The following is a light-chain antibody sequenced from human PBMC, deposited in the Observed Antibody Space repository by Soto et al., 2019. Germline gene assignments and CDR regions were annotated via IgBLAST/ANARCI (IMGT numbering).Light chain of an antibody. V-gene: IGLV2-14*03. CDR2: DVS. CDR3: PSYRGINNHV. CDR1: TSDVGAYNY. Sequence: QSALNQPASVSGSPGQSITISCTGTTSDVGAYNYVSWYQHHPGKAPKLMIYDVSDRPSGVSNRFSGSKSGNTASLTISGLQAEDEADYYCPSYRGINNHVFGTGTKVTV. J-gene: IGLJ1*01.